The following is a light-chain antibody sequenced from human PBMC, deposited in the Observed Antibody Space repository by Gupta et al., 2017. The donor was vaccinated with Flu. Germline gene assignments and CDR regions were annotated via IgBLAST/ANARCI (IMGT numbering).Light chain of an antibody. J-gene: IGKJ3*01. Sequence: EIVLTQSPATLSLSPGERATLSCRASQSVGSYLAWYQQKPGQAPRLLIYDASNRATGIPARFSGSGSGTDFTLTISSLEPEDFAVYYCQLRTTFGPGTKVDIK. CDR3: QLRTT. CDR1: QSVGSY. CDR2: DAS. V-gene: IGKV3-11*01.